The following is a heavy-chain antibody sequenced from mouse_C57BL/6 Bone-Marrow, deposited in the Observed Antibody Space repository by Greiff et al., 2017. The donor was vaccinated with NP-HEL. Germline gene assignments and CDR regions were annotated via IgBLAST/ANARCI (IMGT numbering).Heavy chain of an antibody. CDR1: GYTFTDYY. V-gene: IGHV1-76*01. D-gene: IGHD1-1*01. J-gene: IGHJ3*01. CDR3: AREGSLFAY. Sequence: QVHVKQSGAELVRPGASVKLSCKASGYTFTDYYINWVKQRPGQGLEWIARIYPGSGNTYYNEKFKGKATLTAEKSSSTAYMQLSSLTSEDSAVYFCAREGSLFAYWGQGTLVTVSA. CDR2: IYPGSGNT.